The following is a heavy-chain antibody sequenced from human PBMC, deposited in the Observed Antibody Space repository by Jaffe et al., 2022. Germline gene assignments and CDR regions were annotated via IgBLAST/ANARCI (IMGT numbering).Heavy chain of an antibody. D-gene: IGHD4-17*01. V-gene: IGHV4-38-2*01. J-gene: IGHJ4*02. Sequence: QVQLQESGPGLVKPSETLSLTCAVSGYSISSGYYWGWIRQPPGKGLEWIGSIYHSGSTYYNPSLKSRVTISVDTSKNQFSLKLSSVTAADTAVYYCARGGYGDYETIGYWGQGTLVTVSS. CDR2: IYHSGST. CDR3: ARGGYGDYETIGY. CDR1: GYSISSGYY.